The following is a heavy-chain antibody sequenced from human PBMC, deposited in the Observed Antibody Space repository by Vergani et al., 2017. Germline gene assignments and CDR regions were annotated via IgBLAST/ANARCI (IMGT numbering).Heavy chain of an antibody. J-gene: IGHJ5*02. V-gene: IGHV4-31*03. CDR2: IYYSGST. D-gene: IGHD2-15*01. CDR3: ARGDCSGGSCYSASVGFDP. CDR1: GGSISSGGYY. Sequence: QVQLQESGPGLVKPSQTLSLTCTVSGGSISSGGYYWSWIRQHPGKGLEWIGYIYYSGSTYYNPSLKSRVTISVDTSKNQFSLKLSSVTAADTAVYYCARGDCSGGSCYSASVGFDPWGQGTLVTVSS.